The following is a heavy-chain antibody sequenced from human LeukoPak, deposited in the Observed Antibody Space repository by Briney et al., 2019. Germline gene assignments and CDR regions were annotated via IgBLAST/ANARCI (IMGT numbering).Heavy chain of an antibody. V-gene: IGHV3-30*02. D-gene: IGHD2-2*01. CDR1: GFTFSRYG. J-gene: IGHJ4*02. CDR2: IRYDGSNK. Sequence: GSLRLSCAASGFTFSRYGMHWVRQASVKGLEWVAFIRYDGSNKDYADSVKGRFTISRDNSKNTLYLQMNSLRVEDTAMYYCAKGIVVVPVDLGRTGLDWGQGTLVTVSS. CDR3: AKGIVVVPVDLGRTGLD.